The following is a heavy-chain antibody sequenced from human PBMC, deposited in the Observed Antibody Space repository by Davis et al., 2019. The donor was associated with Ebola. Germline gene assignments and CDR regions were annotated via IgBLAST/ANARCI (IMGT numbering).Heavy chain of an antibody. CDR1: GFTFSSYW. CDR3: AREDRIAVAGTLFGGYYYYGMDV. CDR2: IKQDGSEK. J-gene: IGHJ6*02. Sequence: GESLKISCAASGFTFSSYWMSWVRQAPGEGLEWVANIKQDGSEKYYVDSVKGRFTISRDNAKNSLYLQMNSLRAEDTAVYYCAREDRIAVAGTLFGGYYYYGMDVWGQGTTVTVSS. D-gene: IGHD6-19*01. V-gene: IGHV3-7*03.